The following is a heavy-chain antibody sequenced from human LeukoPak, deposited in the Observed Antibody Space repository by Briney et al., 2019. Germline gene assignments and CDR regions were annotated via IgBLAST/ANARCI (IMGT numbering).Heavy chain of an antibody. D-gene: IGHD3/OR15-3a*01. CDR3: ARGLSTSH. CDR1: GFTFSSYS. J-gene: IGHJ4*02. CDR2: ISTGSSTI. V-gene: IGHV3-48*01. Sequence: PGGSLRLSCAASGFTFSSYSMIWVRQAPGKGLEWVSYISTGSSTIYYADSVKGRFTISRDNAKNSVYLQMNSLRAEDTAVYYCARGLSTSHWGQGTLVTVSS.